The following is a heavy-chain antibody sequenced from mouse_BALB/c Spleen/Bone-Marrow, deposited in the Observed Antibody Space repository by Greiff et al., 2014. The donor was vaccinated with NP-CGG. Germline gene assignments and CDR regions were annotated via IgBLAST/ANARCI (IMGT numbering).Heavy chain of an antibody. J-gene: IGHJ4*01. CDR2: IWGDGST. V-gene: IGHV2-3*01. CDR3: AKQEGFSYAMDY. Sequence: QVHVKQSGPGLVAPSQSLSITCTVSGSSVTSYGVSWVRQPPGKGLEWLGVIWGDGSTNYHSALISRLSISKDNSKSQVLLKLNSLQTDDTATYYCAKQEGFSYAMDYWGQGTSVTVSS. CDR1: GSSVTSYG.